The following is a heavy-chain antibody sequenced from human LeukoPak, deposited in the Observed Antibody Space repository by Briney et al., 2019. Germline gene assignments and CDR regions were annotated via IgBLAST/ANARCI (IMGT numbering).Heavy chain of an antibody. CDR2: IYSGGST. J-gene: IGHJ6*02. Sequence: GGPLRLSCAASGFTVSSNYMSWVRQAPGKGLEWVSVIYSGGSTYYADSVKGRFTISRDNSKNTLYLQMNSLRAEDTAVYYCAREYGSGSYDNYYYGMDVWGQGTTVTVSS. D-gene: IGHD3-10*01. CDR3: AREYGSGSYDNYYYGMDV. V-gene: IGHV3-66*01. CDR1: GFTVSSNY.